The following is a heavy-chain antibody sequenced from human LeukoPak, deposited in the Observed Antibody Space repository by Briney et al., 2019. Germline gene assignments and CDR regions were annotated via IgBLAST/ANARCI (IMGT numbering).Heavy chain of an antibody. CDR3: ARLGGVIDY. J-gene: IGHJ4*02. CDR1: GGSISSSSYF. V-gene: IGHV4-39*07. D-gene: IGHD3-16*01. CDR2: IYYSGTT. Sequence: SETLSLTCTVSGGSISSSSYFWGWIRQPPGKGLEWIGSIYYSGTTYYNPSLKSRVTISVDTSKNQFSLKLNSVTAADTAVYYCARLGGVIDYWGQGTLVTVSS.